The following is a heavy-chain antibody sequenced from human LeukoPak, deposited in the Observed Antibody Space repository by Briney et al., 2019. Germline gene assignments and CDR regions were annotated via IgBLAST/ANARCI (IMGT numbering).Heavy chain of an antibody. CDR1: GGSVNNGNHY. V-gene: IGHV4-30-4*01. J-gene: IGHJ2*01. CDR2: IYYSGST. CDR3: ARAGYRRGSTCYSWFFDL. D-gene: IGHD2-15*01. Sequence: SETLSLTCTVSGGSVNNGNHYWTWIRQPPGKGLEWIGYIYYSGSTYYNPSLKSRLTISIDTSKNQFSLKLTSVTAADTAVYYCARAGYRRGSTCYSWFFDLWGRGTLVTVSS.